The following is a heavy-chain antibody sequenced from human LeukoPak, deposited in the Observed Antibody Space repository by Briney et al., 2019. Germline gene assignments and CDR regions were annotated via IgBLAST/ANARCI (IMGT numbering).Heavy chain of an antibody. V-gene: IGHV1-24*01. J-gene: IGHJ3*02. D-gene: IGHD2-15*01. CDR3: ATVSAGMSVVVVDAFDI. CDR2: FDPEDGET. Sequence: ASVKVSCKVSGYTLTELSMHWVRQAPGKGLEWMGGFDPEDGETIYAQKFQGRVTMTEDTSTDTAYMELSSLRSEDTAVYYCATVSAGMSVVVVDAFDIWGQGTMVTVSS. CDR1: GYTLTELS.